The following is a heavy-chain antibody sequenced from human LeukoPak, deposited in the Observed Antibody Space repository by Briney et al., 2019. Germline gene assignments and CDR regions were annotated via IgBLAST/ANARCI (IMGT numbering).Heavy chain of an antibody. J-gene: IGHJ3*02. D-gene: IGHD2-15*01. Sequence: GGSLRLSCAASGFTFSDYYMGWIRQAPGKGLEWVSSISSSGSTIYYADSVKGRFTISRDNAKNSLYLQMNSLRAEDTAVYYCARDRVPRRYCSGGSCYLDAFDIWGQGTMVTVSS. V-gene: IGHV3-11*01. CDR3: ARDRVPRRYCSGGSCYLDAFDI. CDR1: GFTFSDYY. CDR2: ISSSGSTI.